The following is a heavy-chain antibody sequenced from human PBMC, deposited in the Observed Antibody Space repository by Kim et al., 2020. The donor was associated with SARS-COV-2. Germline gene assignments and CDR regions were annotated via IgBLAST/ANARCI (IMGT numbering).Heavy chain of an antibody. V-gene: IGHV1-18*01. CDR2: IRAYNGNT. CDR1: GYTFTSYG. J-gene: IGHJ4*02. CDR3: ARDDLSNYYGSGNRFDY. Sequence: ASVKVSCKASGYTFTSYGISWVRQAPGQGLEWMGWIRAYNGNTNYAQKLQGRVTMTTDTSTSTAYMELRSLRSDDTAVYYCARDDLSNYYGSGNRFDYWGQGTLVTVSS. D-gene: IGHD3-10*01.